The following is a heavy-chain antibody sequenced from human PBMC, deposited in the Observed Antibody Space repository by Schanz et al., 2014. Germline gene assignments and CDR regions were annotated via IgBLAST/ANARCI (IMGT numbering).Heavy chain of an antibody. CDR2: IIHDGSEK. Sequence: EVQLVESGGGLVQPGGSLRLSCAASGFSFNNYWMTWFRQAPGKGLEWVANIIHDGSEKFYVDSVKGRFTISRDNAKNSLYLQMAALRAEDTAVYSCARDIRNSRPSYYDHWGQGTLVTVSA. D-gene: IGHD6-13*01. J-gene: IGHJ4*02. V-gene: IGHV3-7*01. CDR1: GFSFNNYW. CDR3: ARDIRNSRPSYYDH.